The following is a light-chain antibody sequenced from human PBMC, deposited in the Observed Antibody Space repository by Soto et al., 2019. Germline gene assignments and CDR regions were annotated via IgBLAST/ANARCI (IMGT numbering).Light chain of an antibody. CDR3: QQANSFRS. J-gene: IGKJ4*01. V-gene: IGKV1-12*02. CDR1: QDIGGW. CDR2: AAS. Sequence: DIQMTQSPSFVSASVGDRVTITCRASQDIGGWLAWYQHKPGKAPKLLIYAASSLQRGVPSRFSGSWSWTDFTLTISSLQPEDFATYYCQQANSFRSFGGGTKIEVK.